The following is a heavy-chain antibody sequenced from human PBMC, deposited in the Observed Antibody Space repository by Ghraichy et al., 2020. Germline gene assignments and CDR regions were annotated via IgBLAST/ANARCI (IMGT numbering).Heavy chain of an antibody. CDR1: GGSISSYY. D-gene: IGHD1-26*01. V-gene: IGHV4-59*01. J-gene: IGHJ5*02. CDR2: IYYSGST. Sequence: GSLRLSCTVSGGSISSYYWSWIRQPPGKGLEWIGYIYYSGSTNYNPSLKSRVTISLDTSKNQFSLRLSSVTAADTAVYNCPRGLGRGWFDPWGQGTLVTVSS. CDR3: PRGLGRGWFDP.